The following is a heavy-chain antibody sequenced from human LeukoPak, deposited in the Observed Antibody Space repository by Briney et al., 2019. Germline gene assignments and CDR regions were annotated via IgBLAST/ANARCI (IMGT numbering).Heavy chain of an antibody. CDR1: GGSISSSSYY. Sequence: SETLSLTCTVSGGSISSSSYYWGWIRQPPGKGLEWIGSIYYSGSTYYNPSLKSRVTISVDTSKNQFSLKLSSVTAADTAVYYCERTNTGWFDPWGQGTLVTVSS. D-gene: IGHD1/OR15-1a*01. CDR2: IYYSGST. V-gene: IGHV4-39*07. CDR3: ERTNTGWFDP. J-gene: IGHJ5*02.